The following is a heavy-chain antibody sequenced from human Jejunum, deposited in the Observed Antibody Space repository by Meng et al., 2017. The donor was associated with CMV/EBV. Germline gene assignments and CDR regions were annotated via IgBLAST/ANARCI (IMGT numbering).Heavy chain of an antibody. CDR2: VSSYTDNT. CDR1: GYDFSDYG. D-gene: IGHD1-26*01. Sequence: VYRNTFGYDFSDYGISWVRQAPGQGLEWIGWVSSYTDNTKYAPKFQGRVTMTADASTTTAHLELRSLRSDDTAVYFCARKQWEPDYWGQGTLVTVSS. V-gene: IGHV1-18*01. J-gene: IGHJ4*02. CDR3: ARKQWEPDY.